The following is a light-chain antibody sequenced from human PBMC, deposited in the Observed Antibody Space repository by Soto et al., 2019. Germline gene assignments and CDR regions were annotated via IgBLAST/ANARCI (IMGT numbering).Light chain of an antibody. CDR1: QDISDY. J-gene: IGKJ1*01. Sequence: SQLARPPALPCASVGGSVAIPCRASQDISDYLAWYQQRPGKAPNLLIYGASSLQSGVPSRFRGSGSGTDFTLTIITLQPEDFATYFCQQTYNTPWTFGQGTKVDIK. V-gene: IGKV1-39*01. CDR2: GAS. CDR3: QQTYNTPWT.